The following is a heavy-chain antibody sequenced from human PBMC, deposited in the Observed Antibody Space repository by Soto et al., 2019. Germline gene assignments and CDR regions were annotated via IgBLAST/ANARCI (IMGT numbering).Heavy chain of an antibody. CDR1: GFTFRSYV. V-gene: IGHV3-30*03. Sequence: QVQLVESGGGVVQPGTSLRLSCVGSGFTFRSYVIHWVRQAPGKGLEWVALTSYDGSNKDYGDSVKGRFTISRDNSRNTVDLQMDSLRREETALYYCARWGTTGGLDVWGQGTLVYVSS. J-gene: IGHJ1*01. CDR2: TSYDGSNK. D-gene: IGHD3-16*01. CDR3: ARWGTTGGLDV.